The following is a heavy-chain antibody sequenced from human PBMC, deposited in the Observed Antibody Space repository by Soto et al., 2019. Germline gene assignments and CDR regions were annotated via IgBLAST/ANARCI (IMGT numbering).Heavy chain of an antibody. CDR3: AGVYRGGWSFYYGTDV. D-gene: IGHD6-19*01. V-gene: IGHV6-1*01. Sequence: QATLQQSGPELVKPSQTLSLTCAISGDSVSSNSAIWNWVRQPPSRRLEWRGRTYYTSKWDNDHAVSVKSLIRINPDTSKDPVSLQLNSVTPEDTAVYYCAGVYRGGWSFYYGTDVWGQGTTVAVSS. J-gene: IGHJ6*02. CDR1: GDSVSSNSAI. CDR2: TYYTSKWDN.